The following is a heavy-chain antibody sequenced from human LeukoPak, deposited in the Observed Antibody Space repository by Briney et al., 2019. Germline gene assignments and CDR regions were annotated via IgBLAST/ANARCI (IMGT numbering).Heavy chain of an antibody. CDR3: ARAGYGDRKQSCYFDY. D-gene: IGHD4-17*01. V-gene: IGHV3-33*01. Sequence: GGSLRLSCAASGFTFSSYGMHWVRQAPGKGPEWVAVIWYDGSNKYYADSVKGRFTISRDNSKNTLYLQMNSLRAEDTAVYYCARAGYGDRKQSCYFDYWGQGTLVTVSS. CDR2: IWYDGSNK. CDR1: GFTFSSYG. J-gene: IGHJ4*02.